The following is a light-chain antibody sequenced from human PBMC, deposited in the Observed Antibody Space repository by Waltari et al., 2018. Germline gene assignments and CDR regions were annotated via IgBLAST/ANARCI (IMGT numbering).Light chain of an antibody. J-gene: IGLJ2*01. Sequence: QSALTQPPSASGSPGQSVTISCTGTSSDVGGYNYVSWFQQRPGKAPKVMIYEVSKRPSGVPDRFSGSKSGNTASLIVSGLQAEDEADYYCRLFFGEPHVGLFGGGTKLTVL. CDR1: SSDVGGYNY. V-gene: IGLV2-8*01. CDR2: EVS. CDR3: RLFFGEPHVGL.